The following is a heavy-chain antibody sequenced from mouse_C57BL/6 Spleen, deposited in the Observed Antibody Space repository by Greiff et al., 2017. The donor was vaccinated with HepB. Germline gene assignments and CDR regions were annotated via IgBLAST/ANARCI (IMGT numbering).Heavy chain of an antibody. CDR3: ARDYSNYVPFDY. D-gene: IGHD2-5*01. J-gene: IGHJ2*01. V-gene: IGHV1-55*01. CDR2: IYPGSGST. Sequence: VQLQQPGAELVKPGASVKMSCKASGYTFTSYWITWVKQRPGQGLEWIGDIYPGSGSTNYNEKFKSKATLTVDTSSSTAYMQLSSLTSEDSAVYYCARDYSNYVPFDYWGQGTTLTVSS. CDR1: GYTFTSYW.